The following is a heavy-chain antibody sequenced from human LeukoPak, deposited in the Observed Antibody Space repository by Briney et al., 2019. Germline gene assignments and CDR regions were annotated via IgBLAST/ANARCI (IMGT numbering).Heavy chain of an antibody. D-gene: IGHD2-2*01. Sequence: ASVKVSCKASGGTFSSYAISWVRQAPGQGLEWMGGIIPIFGTANYAQKFQGRVTITADESTSTAYMELSSLRSEDTAVYYCALDIVVVPAASGGTDYYYYYGMDVWGQGTTVTVSS. J-gene: IGHJ6*02. CDR1: GGTFSSYA. CDR2: IIPIFGTA. CDR3: ALDIVVVPAASGGTDYYYYYGMDV. V-gene: IGHV1-69*13.